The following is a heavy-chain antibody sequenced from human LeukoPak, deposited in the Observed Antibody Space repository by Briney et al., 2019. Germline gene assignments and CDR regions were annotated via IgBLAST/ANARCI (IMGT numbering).Heavy chain of an antibody. CDR1: GYTFTSCG. V-gene: IGHV1-18*01. J-gene: IGHJ4*02. D-gene: IGHD2-8*01. CDR3: ARGFRRGLIRVYQGGSDY. Sequence: ASVKLSCKDSGYTFTSCGIRWVRHAPGQGLEWMGWISAKNGNTNYAQKFRGRDTMTTDTSTSTVYMDLRSLRPDDTAVYYCARGFRRGLIRVYQGGSDYWGQGTLVTVSS. CDR2: ISAKNGNT.